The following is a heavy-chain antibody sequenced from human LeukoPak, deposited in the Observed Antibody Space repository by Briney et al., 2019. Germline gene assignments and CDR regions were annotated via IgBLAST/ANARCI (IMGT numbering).Heavy chain of an antibody. V-gene: IGHV3-30*18. J-gene: IGHJ4*02. D-gene: IGHD3-3*01. CDR1: GFTFSSYG. CDR2: ISYDGSNK. Sequence: GGSLRLSCAASGFTFSSYGMHWVRQAPGKGLEWVAIISYDGSNKYYADSVKGRFTISRDNSKNTLYLQMNSLRAEDTAVYYCAKGGGGFLEWLSYFDYWGQGTLVTVSS. CDR3: AKGGGGFLEWLSYFDY.